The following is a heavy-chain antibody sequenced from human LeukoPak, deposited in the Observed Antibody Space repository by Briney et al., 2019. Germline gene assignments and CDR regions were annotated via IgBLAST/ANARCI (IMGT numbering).Heavy chain of an antibody. CDR3: ARDAGRDYGDYTR. V-gene: IGHV1-2*02. D-gene: IGHD4-17*01. J-gene: IGHJ4*02. CDR1: GYTFTGYF. CDR2: INPHSGGT. Sequence: ASVKVSCKAPGYTFTGYFMHWVRQAPGQGLEWMGWINPHSGGTNYAQKFQGRVTMTRDTSSSTAYMELSRLRSDDTAVYYCARDAGRDYGDYTRWGQGTLVTVSS.